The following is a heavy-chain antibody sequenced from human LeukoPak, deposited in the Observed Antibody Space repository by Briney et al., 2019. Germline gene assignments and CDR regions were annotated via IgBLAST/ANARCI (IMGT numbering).Heavy chain of an antibody. J-gene: IGHJ4*02. V-gene: IGHV3-48*03. CDR2: ISSSASTI. Sequence: GGSLRLSCAASGFTFRGYDMNWVRQAPGKGLEWVSYISSSASTIYYADSVKGRFTISRDNAKNSLYLQMNSLRAEDTAVYYCARYGYGLDYWGQGNLVTVSS. CDR1: GFTFRGYD. D-gene: IGHD3-10*01. CDR3: ARYGYGLDY.